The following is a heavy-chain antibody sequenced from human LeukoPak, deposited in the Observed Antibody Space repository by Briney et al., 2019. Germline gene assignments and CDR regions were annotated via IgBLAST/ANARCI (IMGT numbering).Heavy chain of an antibody. J-gene: IGHJ5*02. CDR1: GFTFSDFS. CDR3: VRDFELGRFGP. Sequence: GSLRLSCAASGFTFSDFSMNWVRQTPGKGLEWISYISGSGRTIYYADSVKGRFTISRDDLKNSLFLQMNSLRTDDTAVYYCVRDFELGRFGPWGQGTLVIVSS. CDR2: ISGSGRTI. D-gene: IGHD3-9*01. V-gene: IGHV3-48*04.